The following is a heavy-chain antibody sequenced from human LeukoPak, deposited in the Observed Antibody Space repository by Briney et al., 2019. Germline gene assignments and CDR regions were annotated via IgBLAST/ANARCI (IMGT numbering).Heavy chain of an antibody. J-gene: IGHJ4*02. CDR3: ARDRPYYDSSGYYQPDYFDY. CDR1: GYTFTGYY. D-gene: IGHD3-22*01. V-gene: IGHV1-2*02. CDR2: INPNSGGT. Sequence: ASVKVSCKASGYTFTGYYMHWVRQAPGQGLEWMGWINPNSGGTNYAQKFQGRVTMTRDTSISTAYMERSRLRSDDTAVYYCARDRPYYDSSGYYQPDYFDYWGQGTLVTVSS.